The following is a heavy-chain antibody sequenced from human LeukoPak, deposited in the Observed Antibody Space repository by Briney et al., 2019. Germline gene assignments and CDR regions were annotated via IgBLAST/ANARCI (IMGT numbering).Heavy chain of an antibody. CDR2: ISSSSSTI. CDR3: ARDYYDSSGYLFDY. V-gene: IGHV3-48*01. Sequence: GSLRLSCAASGFTFSSYSMNWVRQAPGKGLEWVSYISSSSSTIYYADSVKGRFTISRDNAKNSLYLQMNSLRAEDTAVYYCARDYYDSSGYLFDYWGQGTLVTVSS. D-gene: IGHD3-22*01. J-gene: IGHJ4*02. CDR1: GFTFSSYS.